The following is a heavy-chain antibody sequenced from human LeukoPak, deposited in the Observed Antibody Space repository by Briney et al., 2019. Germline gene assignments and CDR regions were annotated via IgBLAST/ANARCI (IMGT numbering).Heavy chain of an antibody. CDR2: ISGSGGST. V-gene: IGHV3-23*01. CDR1: GFTFSSFA. D-gene: IGHD3-9*01. CDR3: ANPSTGTLDY. Sequence: GGSPRLSCAASGFTFSSFALNWVRQAPGKGLEWVSTISGSGGSTYYTDSVKGRFTISRDNSKNTLYLQMNSLRAEDTAVYYCANPSTGTLDYWGQGTLVTVSS. J-gene: IGHJ4*02.